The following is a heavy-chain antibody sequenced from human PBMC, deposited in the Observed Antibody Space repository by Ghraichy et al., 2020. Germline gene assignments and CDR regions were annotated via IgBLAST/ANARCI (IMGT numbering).Heavy chain of an antibody. Sequence: SETLSPTCTVSGGSVTSSNYYWGWIRQPPGKGLEWIGSIYHSGSTYYNPSLKSRVTISVDTSKNQFSLKLSSVTAADTAVYYCATSKNSSYNWFDPWGQGTLVTVSS. V-gene: IGHV4-39*01. CDR1: GGSVTSSNYY. CDR3: ATSKNSSYNWFDP. CDR2: IYHSGST. D-gene: IGHD2/OR15-2a*01. J-gene: IGHJ5*02.